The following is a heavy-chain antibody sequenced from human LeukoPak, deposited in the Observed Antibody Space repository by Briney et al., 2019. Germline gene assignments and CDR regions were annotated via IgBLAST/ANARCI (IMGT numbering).Heavy chain of an antibody. D-gene: IGHD5-18*01. Sequence: SVTVSCKASGFTFTSSAVQWVRQARGRRLEWIGWIVVGSGNTNYAQKFQERVTITRDMSTSTAYMELSSLRSEDTAVYYCAAVEVHSYGYGAFDIWGQGTMVTVSS. J-gene: IGHJ3*02. CDR1: GFTFTSSA. CDR3: AAVEVHSYGYGAFDI. V-gene: IGHV1-58*01. CDR2: IVVGSGNT.